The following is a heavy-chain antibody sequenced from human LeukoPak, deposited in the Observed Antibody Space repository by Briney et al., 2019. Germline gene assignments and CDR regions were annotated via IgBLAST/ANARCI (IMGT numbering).Heavy chain of an antibody. CDR3: ARFPRVATTKGHAFDI. CDR1: GGSISSYY. V-gene: IGHV4-59*08. Sequence: SETLSLTCTVSGGSISSYYWSWIRQPPGKGLEWIGYIYYSGSTNYNPSLKSRVTISVDTSKNQFSLKLSSVTAADTAVYYCARFPRVATTKGHAFDIWGQGTMVTVSS. CDR2: IYYSGST. J-gene: IGHJ3*02. D-gene: IGHD5-24*01.